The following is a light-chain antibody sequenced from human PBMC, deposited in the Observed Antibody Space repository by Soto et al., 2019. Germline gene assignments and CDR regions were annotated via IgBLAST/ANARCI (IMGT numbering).Light chain of an antibody. CDR3: QHSYSTPRT. V-gene: IGKV1-39*01. J-gene: IGKJ3*01. CDR2: AAS. CDR1: QSITNY. Sequence: DIQMTQSPSSLSASVGDRVTITCRAGQSITNYLNWYQQKPGKAPKLLIYAASSLQSGVPSRFSGSGSGTDFTLTISSLQPEDFETYYCQHSYSTPRTVGPGTKVEIK.